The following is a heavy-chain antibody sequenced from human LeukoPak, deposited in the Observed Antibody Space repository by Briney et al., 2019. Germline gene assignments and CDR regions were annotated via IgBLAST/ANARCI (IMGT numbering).Heavy chain of an antibody. V-gene: IGHV1-18*01. J-gene: IGHJ6*02. CDR3: AKGLLHYYYGMDV. CDR2: ISAYNGNT. Sequence: GASVKVSCKASGYTFTSYGFSWVRQAPGQGLEWMGWISAYNGNTNYAQKLQGRVTMTTDTSTSTAHMELRSLRSDDTAVYYCAKGLLHYYYGMDVWGQGTTVTVSS. D-gene: IGHD1-26*01. CDR1: GYTFTSYG.